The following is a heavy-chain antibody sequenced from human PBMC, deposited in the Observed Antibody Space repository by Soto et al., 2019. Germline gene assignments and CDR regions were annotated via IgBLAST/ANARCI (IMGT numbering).Heavy chain of an antibody. CDR1: GFTFSSYA. Sequence: QVQLVESGGGVVQPGRSLRLSCAASGFTFSSYAMHWVRQAPGKGLEWVAGFWYHGSTKYYADSVKGRFNISRDNSKNTLYLQMKSLRTNDTAVYYCGRGMGGYGEGPDYWGQGTLVTVSS. CDR3: GRGMGGYGEGPDY. J-gene: IGHJ4*02. CDR2: FWYHGSTK. D-gene: IGHD5-12*01. V-gene: IGHV3-33*01.